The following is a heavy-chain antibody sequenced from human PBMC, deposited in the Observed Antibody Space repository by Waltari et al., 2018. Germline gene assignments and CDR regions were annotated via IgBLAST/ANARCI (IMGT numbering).Heavy chain of an antibody. J-gene: IGHJ4*02. CDR1: GGSISSSSYY. CDR3: ARAHRGARGRRDYFDY. Sequence: QLQLQESGPGLVKPSETLSLTCTVSGGSISSSSYYWGWIRQPPGKGLEWIGSIYYRGGTNYKPALKGRVTISGDTAKNPFSLKLSSGTAADTAVDYCARAHRGARGRRDYFDYWGQGTLVTVSS. CDR2: IYYRGGT. V-gene: IGHV4-39*07.